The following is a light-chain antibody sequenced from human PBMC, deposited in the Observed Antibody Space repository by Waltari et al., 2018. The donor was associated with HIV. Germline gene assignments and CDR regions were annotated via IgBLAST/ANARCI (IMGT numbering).Light chain of an antibody. Sequence: QSALTQPASVSGSPGQSITVSCSGTQNDLGYYNYVSWFLHHADKPTQLIIFDVDKRPSGVSDRFSASKSGRTASLTIFGLQPDDEGDYFCCSYTTSGTWVFGGGTRVTV. V-gene: IGLV2-14*03. CDR3: CSYTTSGTWV. J-gene: IGLJ3*02. CDR2: DVD. CDR1: QNDLGYYNY.